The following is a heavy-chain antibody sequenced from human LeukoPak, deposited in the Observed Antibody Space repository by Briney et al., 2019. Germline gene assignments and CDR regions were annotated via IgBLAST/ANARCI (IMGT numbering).Heavy chain of an antibody. V-gene: IGHV3-11*01. CDR3: AREDLGWKYFDL. D-gene: IGHD1-1*01. J-gene: IGHJ2*01. Sequence: GGSLRLSCAASGFTFSYYYMSWLRQAPGKGLEWVSYISDSGTTIYYSDSVKGRFTISRDNAKNSLYLQMNSLRVEDTAFYYCAREDLGWKYFDLWGRGTLVTVSS. CDR1: GFTFSYYY. CDR2: ISDSGTTI.